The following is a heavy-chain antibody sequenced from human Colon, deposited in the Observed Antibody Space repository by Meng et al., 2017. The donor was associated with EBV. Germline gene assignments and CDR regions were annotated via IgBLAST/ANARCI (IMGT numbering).Heavy chain of an antibody. Sequence: VELQEPGPGLVKPSGPLSLTCAVSGGSISSSHWWTWVRQPPGKGLEWIGEVYHTGSTKYNPSLKSRLTISVDKSKNQFSLNLTSVTAADTAVYYCARVWQSLTAFFDSWGQGTLVTVSS. CDR3: ARVWQSLTAFFDS. J-gene: IGHJ4*02. V-gene: IGHV4-4*02. D-gene: IGHD2-21*01. CDR2: VYHTGST. CDR1: GGSISSSHW.